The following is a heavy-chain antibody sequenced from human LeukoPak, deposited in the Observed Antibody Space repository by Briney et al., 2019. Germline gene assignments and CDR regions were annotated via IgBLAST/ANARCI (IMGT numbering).Heavy chain of an antibody. Sequence: GGSLRLSCAASGFTFSSYAMHWVRQAPGKGLEWVAVISYDGSNKYYADSVKGRFTISRDNSKNTLYLQMNSLRAEDTAVYYCARDRGYYDSSGLVDYWGQGTLVTVSS. J-gene: IGHJ4*02. D-gene: IGHD3-22*01. V-gene: IGHV3-30-3*01. CDR2: ISYDGSNK. CDR3: ARDRGYYDSSGLVDY. CDR1: GFTFSSYA.